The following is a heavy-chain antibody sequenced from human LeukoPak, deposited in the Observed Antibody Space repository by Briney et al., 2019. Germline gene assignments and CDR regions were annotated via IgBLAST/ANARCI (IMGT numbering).Heavy chain of an antibody. CDR3: ARSRGAVAGQYYYYYYYMDV. Sequence: PSQTLSLTCTVSGGSISSGSYYWSWIRQPAGKGLEWIGRIYTSGSTNYNPSLKSRVTISVDTSKNQFSLKVSSVTAADTAVYYCARSRGAVAGQYYYYYYYMDVWGKGTTVTISS. CDR1: GGSISSGSYY. V-gene: IGHV4-61*02. D-gene: IGHD6-19*01. J-gene: IGHJ6*03. CDR2: IYTSGST.